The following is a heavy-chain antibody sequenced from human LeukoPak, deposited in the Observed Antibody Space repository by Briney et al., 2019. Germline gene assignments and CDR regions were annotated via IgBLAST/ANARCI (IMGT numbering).Heavy chain of an antibody. CDR1: GFTFDDYA. J-gene: IGHJ4*02. D-gene: IGHD2-15*01. Sequence: GGSLRLSCAASGFTFDDYAMHWVRQAPGKGLEWVSGISWNSGSTYYADSVKGRFTISRDNSKNTLYLQMNSLRAEDTAVYYCARVRYCSGGSCYGSDYWGQGTLVTVSS. V-gene: IGHV3-9*01. CDR2: ISWNSGST. CDR3: ARVRYCSGGSCYGSDY.